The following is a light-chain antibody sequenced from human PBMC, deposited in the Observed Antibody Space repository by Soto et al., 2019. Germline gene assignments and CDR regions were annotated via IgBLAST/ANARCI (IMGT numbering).Light chain of an antibody. Sequence: EIVLTQSPATMSVSPGERATLSCRASQSVSTNLAWYQQKPGQPPRLLIYGAYTRATDIPARFSGSGSGTEFTLTIIGLQSEDFAVYYCQQYSSWPFTFGPGTKVAIE. CDR2: GAY. J-gene: IGKJ3*01. CDR1: QSVSTN. CDR3: QQYSSWPFT. V-gene: IGKV3-15*01.